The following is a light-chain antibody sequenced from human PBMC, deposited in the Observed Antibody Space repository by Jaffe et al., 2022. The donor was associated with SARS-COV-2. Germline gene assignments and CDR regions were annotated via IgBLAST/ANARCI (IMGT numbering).Light chain of an antibody. CDR2: EMN. CDR1: SSDVGSYNL. CDR3: SSYAGSSTLL. Sequence: QSALTQPASVSGSPGQSITISCTGTSSDVGSYNLVSWYQHHPGKAPKLMIYEMNKRPSGLSNRFSGSKSGNTASLTISGLQAEDEADYYCSSYAGSSTLLFGGGTKLTVL. J-gene: IGLJ2*01. V-gene: IGLV2-23*02.